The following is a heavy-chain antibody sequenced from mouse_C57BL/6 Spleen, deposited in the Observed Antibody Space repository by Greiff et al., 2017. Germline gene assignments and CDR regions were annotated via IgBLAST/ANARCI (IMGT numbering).Heavy chain of an antibody. CDR3: ARETAQATGWFAY. J-gene: IGHJ3*01. CDR1: GYTFTSYW. D-gene: IGHD3-2*02. CDR2: IYPGSGST. Sequence: VQLQQPGAELVKPGASVKMSCKASGYTFTSYWITWVKQRPGQGLEWIGDIYPGSGSTNYNEKFKSKATLTVDTSSSTAYMQLSSLTSEDSAVYYCARETAQATGWFAYWGQGTLVTVSA. V-gene: IGHV1-55*01.